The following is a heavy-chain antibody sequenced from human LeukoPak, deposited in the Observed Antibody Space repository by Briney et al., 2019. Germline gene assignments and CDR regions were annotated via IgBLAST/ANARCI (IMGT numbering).Heavy chain of an antibody. CDR2: ISSSGSII. CDR3: AREPYYYDSSGYSVDY. D-gene: IGHD3-22*01. J-gene: IGHJ4*02. V-gene: IGHV3-11*01. Sequence: GGSLRLSCAASGFKFNDYYMSWIRQAPGKGLEWVSYISSSGSIIYYADSVKGRFTISRDNAKNSLNLQMNSLRAEDTAVYYCAREPYYYDSSGYSVDYWGQGTLVTVSS. CDR1: GFKFNDYY.